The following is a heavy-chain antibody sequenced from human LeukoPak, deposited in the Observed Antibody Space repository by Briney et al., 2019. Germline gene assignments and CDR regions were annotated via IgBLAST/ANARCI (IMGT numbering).Heavy chain of an antibody. V-gene: IGHV4-38-2*01. D-gene: IGHD7-27*01. J-gene: IGHJ4*02. CDR1: GYSISSGYY. CDR2: IYTSGST. Sequence: SETLSLTCAVSGYSISSGYYWGWIRQPPGKGLEWIGRIYTSGSTNYNPSLKSRVTMSVDTSRNQFSLKLSSVTAADTAVYYCARSKLGYFDYWGQGTLVTVSS. CDR3: ARSKLGYFDY.